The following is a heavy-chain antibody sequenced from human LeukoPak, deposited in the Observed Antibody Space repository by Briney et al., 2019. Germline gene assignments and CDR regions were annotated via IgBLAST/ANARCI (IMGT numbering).Heavy chain of an antibody. J-gene: IGHJ4*02. V-gene: IGHV3-9*01. CDR3: EKDIRIDGSGSYDY. CDR1: GFTCDDSA. D-gene: IGHD3-10*01. Sequence: PGGSLRVSCAPSGFTCDDSAMHCVRQAPGKGLEWVSGISWNSGSIAYADSVKGRFSISRDNAKNTLHLQMNSLRAEDTALYYCEKDIRIDGSGSYDYWGQGTLVTVSS. CDR2: ISWNSGSI.